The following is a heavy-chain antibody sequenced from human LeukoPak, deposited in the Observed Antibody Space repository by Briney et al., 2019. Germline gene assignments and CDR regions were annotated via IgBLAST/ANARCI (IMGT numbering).Heavy chain of an antibody. D-gene: IGHD6-19*01. CDR3: ARGYSSGWYTDTGYYFDY. J-gene: IGHJ4*02. CDR1: GGSISSGGYY. CDR2: IYYSGST. Sequence: SETLSLTCTVSGGSISSGGYYWSWIRQHPGKGLEWIGDIYYSGSTYYNPSLKSRVTISVDTSKNQFSLKLSSVTAADTAVYYCARGYSSGWYTDTGYYFDYWGQGTLVTVSS. V-gene: IGHV4-31*03.